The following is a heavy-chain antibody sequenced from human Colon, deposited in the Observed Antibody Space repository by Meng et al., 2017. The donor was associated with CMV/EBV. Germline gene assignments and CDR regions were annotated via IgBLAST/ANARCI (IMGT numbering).Heavy chain of an antibody. CDR2: MYYNGST. J-gene: IGHJ4*02. D-gene: IGHD5-12*01. CDR1: NGSITSGGYY. Sequence: CTVYNGSITSGGYYWSWISNVPGKGLEWIGYMYYNGSTFYNPSIKSRTTISVSTSENQFSLKLTSMTAADTAVYYCARDSGYGHFDYWGQGVLVTVSS. V-gene: IGHV4-31*03. CDR3: ARDSGYGHFDY.